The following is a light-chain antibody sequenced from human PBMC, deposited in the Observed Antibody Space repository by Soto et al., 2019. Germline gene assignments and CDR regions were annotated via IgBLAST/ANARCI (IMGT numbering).Light chain of an antibody. CDR2: EVE. CDR3: SSYASTVTLVV. J-gene: IGLJ2*01. CDR1: SSDIGDYNY. V-gene: IGLV2-14*03. Sequence: QSALTQPASVSASPGQSITISCTGTSSDIGDYNYVSWYQQRPGEAPKLLLYEVENRPSGISDRFSGSKSGNTASLTISGLRTEDEADYYCSSYASTVTLVVFGGGTKLTVL.